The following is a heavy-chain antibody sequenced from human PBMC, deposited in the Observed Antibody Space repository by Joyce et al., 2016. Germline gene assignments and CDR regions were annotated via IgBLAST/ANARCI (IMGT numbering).Heavy chain of an antibody. J-gene: IGHJ6*02. CDR3: ARDVHVVVTAGYYYGMDV. V-gene: IGHV3-7*01. D-gene: IGHD2-2*01. CDR2: IKQEGSEK. Sequence: EVKLVESGGGLVQPGGSLRLSCEASGFTFGTYWMSWVRQVPGKGLEWVANIKQEGSEKYYVESVKGRFTISRDNAKNSLYLQMNSLRAEDTAVYYCARDVHVVVTAGYYYGMDVWGQGATVTVSS. CDR1: GFTFGTYW.